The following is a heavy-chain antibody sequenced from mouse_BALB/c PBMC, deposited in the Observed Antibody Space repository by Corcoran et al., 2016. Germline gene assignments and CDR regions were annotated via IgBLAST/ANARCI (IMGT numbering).Heavy chain of an antibody. Sequence: QVQLQQSGAELARPGASVKLSCKASGYTFTDYYINWVNQRTGQGLEWIGEIYPGSGNTYYNEKFKGKATLTADKSSSTAYMQLSSLTSEDSAVYFCARKTYGSSYAWFAYWGQGTLVTVSA. CDR2: IYPGSGNT. J-gene: IGHJ3*01. CDR1: GYTFTDYY. CDR3: ARKTYGSSYAWFAY. D-gene: IGHD1-1*01. V-gene: IGHV1-77*01.